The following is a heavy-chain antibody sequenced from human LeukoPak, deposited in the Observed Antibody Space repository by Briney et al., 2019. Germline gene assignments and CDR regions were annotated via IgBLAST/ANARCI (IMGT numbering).Heavy chain of an antibody. CDR1: GGSVSSGSYY. V-gene: IGHV4-61*01. Sequence: PSETLSLTCTVSGGSVSSGSYYWSWIRQPPGKGLEWIGYIYYSGSTNYNPPLKSRVTISVDTSKNQFSLKLSSVTAADTAVYYCARDLGDYDNYFDYWGQGTLVTVSS. D-gene: IGHD4-17*01. CDR2: IYYSGST. J-gene: IGHJ4*02. CDR3: ARDLGDYDNYFDY.